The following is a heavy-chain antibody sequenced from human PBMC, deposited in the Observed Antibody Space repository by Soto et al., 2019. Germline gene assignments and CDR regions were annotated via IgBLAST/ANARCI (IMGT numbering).Heavy chain of an antibody. D-gene: IGHD3-16*01. CDR1: GFIFSSYA. CDR2: LSGSGGHT. V-gene: IGHV3-23*01. CDR3: AKGPFEISWGYWFDP. J-gene: IGHJ5*02. Sequence: PGGSLRLSGTASGFIFSSYAMSWVRQAPGKGLEWVSSLSGSGGHTDYAESVKGRFTISRDNSKNTVDLQMNSLRAEDTAVYYCAKGPFEISWGYWFDPWGQGTLVTVSS.